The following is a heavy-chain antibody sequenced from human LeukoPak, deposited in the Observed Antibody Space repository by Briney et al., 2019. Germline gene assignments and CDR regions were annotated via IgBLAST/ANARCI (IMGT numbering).Heavy chain of an antibody. CDR2: IWYDGSNK. Sequence: PGGSLRLSCAASGFTFSNYGMHWVRQAPGKGLEWVAVIWYDGSNKYYVDSVKGRFTISRDNSKNTLYLQMNSLRAEDTALYYCGKDRETAMEIDYWGQGTLVTVSP. CDR3: GKDRETAMEIDY. J-gene: IGHJ4*02. CDR1: GFTFSNYG. V-gene: IGHV3-33*06. D-gene: IGHD5-18*01.